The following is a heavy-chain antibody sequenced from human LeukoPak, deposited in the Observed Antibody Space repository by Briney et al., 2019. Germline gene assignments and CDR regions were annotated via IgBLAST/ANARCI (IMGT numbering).Heavy chain of an antibody. D-gene: IGHD1-26*01. CDR3: ARGGSYPGC. CDR1: GFTFSNAW. V-gene: IGHV3-7*03. J-gene: IGHJ4*02. Sequence: GGSLRLSCAASGFTFSNAWMSWVRQAPGKGLEWVAKIKQDGSEEYYVDSVKGRFTISRDNAKNSLFLQMNSLRVEDTAIYYCARGGSYPGCWGQGTLVTVSS. CDR2: IKQDGSEE.